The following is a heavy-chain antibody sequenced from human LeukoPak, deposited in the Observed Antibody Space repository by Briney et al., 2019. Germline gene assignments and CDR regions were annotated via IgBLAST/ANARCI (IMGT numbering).Heavy chain of an antibody. D-gene: IGHD4-23*01. Sequence: GGSLRLSCAASGFTFSTYGMNWVRQAPGKGLEWVAFIRFDGSNKYYADFVKGRFTISRDNSKNTLYLQMNSLRAEDTAVYYCARVPTKISTVVTRWFDPWGQGTLVTVSS. CDR1: GFTFSTYG. CDR2: IRFDGSNK. V-gene: IGHV3-30*02. J-gene: IGHJ5*02. CDR3: ARVPTKISTVVTRWFDP.